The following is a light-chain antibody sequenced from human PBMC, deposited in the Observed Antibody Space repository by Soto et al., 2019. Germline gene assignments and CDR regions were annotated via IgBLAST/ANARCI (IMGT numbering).Light chain of an antibody. CDR2: EVS. CDR1: SSDVGGYNY. CDR3: SSYTSSSLDVV. J-gene: IGLJ2*01. V-gene: IGLV2-14*01. Sequence: QSALTQPASVSGSPGQSITISCTGTSSDVGGYNYVSWYQQHPGKAPKLMIYEVSNRPSGVSNRFSGSKSGNTASLTISGLQAEDEADYYCSSYTSSSLDVVFGEGTKLTVL.